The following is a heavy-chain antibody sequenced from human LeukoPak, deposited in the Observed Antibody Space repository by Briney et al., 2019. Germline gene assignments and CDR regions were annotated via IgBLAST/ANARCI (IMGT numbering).Heavy chain of an antibody. CDR2: IIPIFGTA. D-gene: IGHD2-15*01. Sequence: ASVKVSCKASGGTFSSYAISWVRQAPGQGLEWMGRIIPIFGTANYAQKFQGRVTITTDESTSTAYMELSSLRSEDTAVYYCARYLYCSGGSCYATGWFDPWGQGTLVTASS. CDR3: ARYLYCSGGSCYATGWFDP. V-gene: IGHV1-69*05. J-gene: IGHJ5*02. CDR1: GGTFSSYA.